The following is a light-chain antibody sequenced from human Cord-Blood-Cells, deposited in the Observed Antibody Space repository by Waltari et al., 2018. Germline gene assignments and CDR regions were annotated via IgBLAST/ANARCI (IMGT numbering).Light chain of an antibody. CDR3: QQYGSPWT. CDR2: GAS. CDR1: QSVSSSY. Sequence: EIVLTTSPGTLSLSQGERATLSCRDSQSVSSSYLAWYQQKPGQAPRLLIYGASSRATGIPDRFSGSGSGTDFTLTISRLEPEDFAVYYCQQYGSPWTFGQGTKVEIK. V-gene: IGKV3-20*01. J-gene: IGKJ1*01.